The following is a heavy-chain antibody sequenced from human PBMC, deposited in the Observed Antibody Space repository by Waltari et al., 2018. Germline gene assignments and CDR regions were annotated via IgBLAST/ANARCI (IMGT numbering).Heavy chain of an antibody. CDR2: LYSGGNT. Sequence: EVRLVETGGGLIQPGGSLRLSCAASGFTVSSNDMSWVRQAPGKGLEWVSFLYSGGNTYYADSVKGRFTISRDNSKNTLYLQMDTLRAEDTAVYYCARIGSCSDSVCSNNWGQGTLV. CDR3: ARIGSCSDSVCSNN. D-gene: IGHD2-8*01. CDR1: GFTVSSND. V-gene: IGHV3-53*02. J-gene: IGHJ1*01.